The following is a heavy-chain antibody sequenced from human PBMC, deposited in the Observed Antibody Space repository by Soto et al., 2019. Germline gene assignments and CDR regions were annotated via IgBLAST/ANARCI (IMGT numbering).Heavy chain of an antibody. CDR3: ARDSVGSGYD. D-gene: IGHD5-12*01. CDR2: IYYSGST. Sequence: QVQLQESGPGLVKPSETLSLTCTVSGGSISSYYWSWIRQPPGKRLEWIGYIYYSGSTNYNPSLKSRGTISVDTSKTPFSLELRSVTAADTAVYYCARDSVGSGYDWGQGTLVTVSS. V-gene: IGHV4-59*01. CDR1: GGSISSYY. J-gene: IGHJ4*02.